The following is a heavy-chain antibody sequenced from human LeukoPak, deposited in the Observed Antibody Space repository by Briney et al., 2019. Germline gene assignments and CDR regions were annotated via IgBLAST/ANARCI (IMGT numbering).Heavy chain of an antibody. Sequence: GSLRLSCAASGFTFSSYSMNWVRQAPGKGLEWVSSISSSSSYIYYADSVKGRFTISRDNAKNSLYLQMNSLRAEDTAVYYWARSDYCGGDCYSSSYYYYYYMDVWGKGTTVTVSS. V-gene: IGHV3-21*01. J-gene: IGHJ6*03. CDR3: ARSDYCGGDCYSSSYYYYYYMDV. CDR2: ISSSSSYI. D-gene: IGHD2-21*01. CDR1: GFTFSSYS.